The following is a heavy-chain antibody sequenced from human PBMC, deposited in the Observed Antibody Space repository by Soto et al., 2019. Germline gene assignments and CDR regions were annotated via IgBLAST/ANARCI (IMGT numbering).Heavy chain of an antibody. CDR3: TREQSDDNYFDP. Sequence: PSETLSLTCTISGGSISVYYWSWIRQSPRQGLEWIGYVYDNGRPYYSPSLKSRVTISADTSKSQFSLRLISVTAADTAVYYCTREQSDDNYFDPWGQGTLVTVSS. D-gene: IGHD6-19*01. CDR1: GGSISVYY. CDR2: VYDNGRP. V-gene: IGHV4-59*01. J-gene: IGHJ5*02.